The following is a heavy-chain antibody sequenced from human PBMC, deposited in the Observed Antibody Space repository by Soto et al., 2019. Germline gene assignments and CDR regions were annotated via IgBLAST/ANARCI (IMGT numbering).Heavy chain of an antibody. V-gene: IGHV3-30*18. CDR1: VFTFSSYG. CDR3: AKDGPVLRFLEWLFDY. Sequence: GGSLRLSCAASVFTFSSYGMHWVRQAPGKGLEWVAVISYDGSNKYYADSVKGRFTIARDNSKNTLYLQMNSLRAEDTAVYYCAKDGPVLRFLEWLFDYWGQGTLVTVSS. CDR2: ISYDGSNK. J-gene: IGHJ4*02. D-gene: IGHD3-3*01.